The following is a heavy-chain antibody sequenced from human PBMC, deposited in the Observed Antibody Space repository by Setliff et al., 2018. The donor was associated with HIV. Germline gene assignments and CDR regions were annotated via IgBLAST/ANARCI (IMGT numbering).Heavy chain of an antibody. V-gene: IGHV1-69*10. J-gene: IGHJ6*03. CDR2: LIPIVDIT. Sequence: SVKVSCKASGGTFSNYAFSWVRQAPGQGLEWMGGLIPIVDITKSTQKFRDRVTFTADESTKTAQMELSGLTFEDTAVYYCAKRGYVSAWYDEPVQFYQHMDVWGKGTTVTVSS. CDR1: GGTFSNYA. D-gene: IGHD6-19*01. CDR3: AKRGYVSAWYDEPVQFYQHMDV.